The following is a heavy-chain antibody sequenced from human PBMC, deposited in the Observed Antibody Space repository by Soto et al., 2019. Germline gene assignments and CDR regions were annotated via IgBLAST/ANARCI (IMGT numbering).Heavy chain of an antibody. V-gene: IGHV4-39*02. D-gene: IGHD5-12*01. CDR2: IYYSGST. CDR1: GGSISSSSYY. J-gene: IGHJ5*02. CDR3: ARDGLLMEWLRLSWFDP. Sequence: SETLSLTCTVSGGSISSSSYYWGWIRQPPGKGLEGIGSIYYSGSTYYNPSLKSRVTISVDTSKNQFSLKLSSVTAADTAVYYCARDGLLMEWLRLSWFDPWGQGTLVTVSS.